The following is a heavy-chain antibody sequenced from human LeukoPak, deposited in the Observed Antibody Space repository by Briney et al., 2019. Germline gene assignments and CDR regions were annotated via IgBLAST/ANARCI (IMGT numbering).Heavy chain of an antibody. V-gene: IGHV4-34*01. CDR1: GLSFSGYH. CDR3: ARDPTTVFGVPYYFDF. D-gene: IGHD2-8*01. CDR2: INDRGLT. Sequence: PSETLSLTCSVHGLSFSGYHWNWIRQSPVSGLEWIGGINDRGLTNYNPSLTSRVTISVDLSRKHFSLKMTSVTAADTAVYYCARDPTTVFGVPYYFDFWGQGTQVAVSS. J-gene: IGHJ4*02.